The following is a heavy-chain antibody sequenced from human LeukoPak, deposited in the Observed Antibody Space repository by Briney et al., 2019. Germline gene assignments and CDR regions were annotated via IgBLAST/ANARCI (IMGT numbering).Heavy chain of an antibody. Sequence: KPSETLSLTCAVSGDSVSSSNYYWSWIRQPPGKGLEWIGYIYYGGNTNYNPSLQSRVTISVDTSKSQFSLKLTSVTAADTAVYHCARGPLDSGYTYFDYWGQGTLVTVSS. CDR2: IYYGGNT. D-gene: IGHD5-12*01. CDR1: GDSVSSSNYY. CDR3: ARGPLDSGYTYFDY. V-gene: IGHV4-61*01. J-gene: IGHJ4*02.